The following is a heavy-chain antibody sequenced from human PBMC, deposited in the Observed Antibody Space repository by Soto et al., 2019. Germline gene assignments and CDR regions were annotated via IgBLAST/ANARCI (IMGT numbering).Heavy chain of an antibody. CDR2: IIPILGIA. Sequence: SVKVSCKASGCTFSSYTISWVRQAPGQGLEWMGRIIPILGIANYAQKFQGRVTITADKSTSTAYMELSSLRSEDTAVYYCAGGYCSGGSCYPTGAFDIWGQGTMVTVSS. D-gene: IGHD2-15*01. J-gene: IGHJ3*02. CDR3: AGGYCSGGSCYPTGAFDI. V-gene: IGHV1-69*02. CDR1: GCTFSSYT.